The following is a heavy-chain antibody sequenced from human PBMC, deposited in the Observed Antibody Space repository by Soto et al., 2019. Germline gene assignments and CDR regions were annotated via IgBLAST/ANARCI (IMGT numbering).Heavy chain of an antibody. Sequence: ASVKVSCKASGYTFSSYGISWVRQAPGQGLEWMGGFDPEDGETIYAQKFQGRVTMTEDTSTDTAYMELSSLRSEDTAVYYCATYRKEQIVVVPAAIFRWLNPFDYWGQGTLVTVSS. D-gene: IGHD2-2*01. V-gene: IGHV1-24*01. CDR1: GYTFSSYG. CDR2: FDPEDGET. J-gene: IGHJ4*02. CDR3: ATYRKEQIVVVPAAIFRWLNPFDY.